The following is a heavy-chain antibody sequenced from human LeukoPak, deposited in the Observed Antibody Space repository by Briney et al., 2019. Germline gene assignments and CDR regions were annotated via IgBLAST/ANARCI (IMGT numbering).Heavy chain of an antibody. D-gene: IGHD6-13*01. Sequence: ASVKVSCKASGYTFTSYYMHWVRQAPGQGLEWMGIINPSGGSTNYAQKFQGRVTMTRDMSTSTVYMELSRLRSDDTAVYYCASLYSSSWYADEPFDYWGQGTLVTVSS. CDR2: INPSGGST. CDR3: ASLYSSSWYADEPFDY. V-gene: IGHV1-46*01. J-gene: IGHJ4*02. CDR1: GYTFTSYY.